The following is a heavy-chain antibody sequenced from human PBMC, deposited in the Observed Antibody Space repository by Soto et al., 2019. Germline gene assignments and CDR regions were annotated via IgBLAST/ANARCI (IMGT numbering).Heavy chain of an antibody. D-gene: IGHD3-10*01. CDR3: AKDRGHTLLWFGEFPFDY. J-gene: IGHJ4*02. Sequence: EVQLLESGGGLVQPGGSLRLSCAASGFTFSSYAMSWVRQAPGKGLEWVSAISGSGGSKYYADSVKGRFTISRDNSKNTLYLQMNSLRAEDTAVYYCAKDRGHTLLWFGEFPFDYWGQGTLVTVSS. CDR2: ISGSGGSK. CDR1: GFTFSSYA. V-gene: IGHV3-23*01.